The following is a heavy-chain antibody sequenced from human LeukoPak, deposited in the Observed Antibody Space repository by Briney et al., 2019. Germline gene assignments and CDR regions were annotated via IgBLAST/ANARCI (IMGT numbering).Heavy chain of an antibody. CDR3: AACGGGPMVRFTDDYYMDV. V-gene: IGHV4-59*01. CDR2: IYYSGST. Sequence: SQTLSLTCTVSGGSISSYYWSWIRQPPGKGLEWIGYIYYSGSTNYNPSLKSRVTISVDTSKNQFSLKLSSVTAADTAVYYCAACGGGPMVRFTDDYYMDVWGKGTTVTVSS. D-gene: IGHD3-10*01. CDR1: GGSISSYY. J-gene: IGHJ6*03.